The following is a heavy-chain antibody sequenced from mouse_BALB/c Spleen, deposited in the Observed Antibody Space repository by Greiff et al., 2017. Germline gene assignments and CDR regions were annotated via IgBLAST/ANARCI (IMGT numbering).Heavy chain of an antibody. V-gene: IGHV5-17*02. Sequence: DVKLVESGGGLVQPGGSRKLSCAASGFTFSSFGMHWVRQAPEKGLEWVAYISSGSSTIYYADTVKGRFTISRDNPKNTLFLQMTSLRSEDTAMYYCARSTYYGYDGGFAYWGQGTLVTVSA. D-gene: IGHD2-9*01. CDR2: ISSGSSTI. J-gene: IGHJ3*01. CDR3: ARSTYYGYDGGFAY. CDR1: GFTFSSFG.